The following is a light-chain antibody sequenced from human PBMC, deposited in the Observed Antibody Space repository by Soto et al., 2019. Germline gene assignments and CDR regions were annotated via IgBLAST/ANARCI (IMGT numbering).Light chain of an antibody. CDR2: WNS. V-gene: IGLV1-47*01. Sequence: QSVVTQPPSVSGTPGQRVTISCSRSTSNIISNYVYWYQHLPGKAPKLLIYWNSERPAGVPARFSASKSGTSVSLAISGLRSEDEADYYCAAWDDTLRDWVVGGGTKLTGL. CDR3: AAWDDTLRDWV. CDR1: TSNIISNY. J-gene: IGLJ3*02.